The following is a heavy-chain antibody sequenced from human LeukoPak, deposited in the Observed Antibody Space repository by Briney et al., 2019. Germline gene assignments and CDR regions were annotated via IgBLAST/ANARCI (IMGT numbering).Heavy chain of an antibody. CDR3: GKLLYSSGMYHFDY. CDR1: GFTFSSYA. D-gene: IGHD3-10*01. V-gene: IGHV3-23*01. Sequence: PGGSLRLSCAASGFTFSSYAMSWVRQAPGKGLEWVSAISGSGGGTYYADSVKGRFTISRDNSKNTLYLQMNSLRAEDTAVFYCGKLLYSSGMYHFDYWGQGTLVTVSS. CDR2: ISGSGGGT. J-gene: IGHJ4*02.